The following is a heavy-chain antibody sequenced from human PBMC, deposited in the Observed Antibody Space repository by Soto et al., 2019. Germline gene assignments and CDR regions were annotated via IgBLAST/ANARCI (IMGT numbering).Heavy chain of an antibody. D-gene: IGHD4-4*01. CDR2: ISYDGSNK. CDR1: GFTFSSYG. V-gene: IGHV3-30*18. Sequence: QVQLVESGGGVVQPGRSLRLSCAASGFTFSSYGMHWVRQAPGKGLERVAVISYDGSNKYYADSVKGRFTISRDNSKNTMYLQMNSLRAEDAAVYYCSKDHGTTSLDYWGQGTLVTVSS. J-gene: IGHJ4*02. CDR3: SKDHGTTSLDY.